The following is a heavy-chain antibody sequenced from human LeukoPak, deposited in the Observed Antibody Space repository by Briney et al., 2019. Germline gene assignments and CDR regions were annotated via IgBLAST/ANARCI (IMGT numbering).Heavy chain of an antibody. CDR3: TSHTGTGDAFRPFHI. J-gene: IGHJ3*02. Sequence: GGSLRLSCAASGFTFSTHDVNWVGQAPGKGLEWVAFINSRSSTIYYAGSVKGRFTISRDNAKTSLYLQMNSLRAEDTAVYYCTSHTGTGDAFRPFHIWGQGTMVTVSS. CDR1: GFTFSTHD. CDR2: INSRSSTI. D-gene: IGHD2-21*02. V-gene: IGHV3-48*04.